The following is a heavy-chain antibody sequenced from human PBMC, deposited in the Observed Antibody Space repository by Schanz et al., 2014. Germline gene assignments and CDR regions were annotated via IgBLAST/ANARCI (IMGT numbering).Heavy chain of an antibody. V-gene: IGHV3-48*01. CDR2: IGSSSSRI. D-gene: IGHD5-18*01. CDR3: VRVSFADPRLYRGMDRDIDY. CDR1: GFTFSSNS. J-gene: IGHJ4*02. Sequence: EVQLVESGGGLVQPGGSLRLSCAASGFTFSSNSMNWVRQAPGKGLEWISYIGSSSSRIDHADSVKGRFTISRDNAKNSLYLQMNNLRAEDTAVYYCVRVSFADPRLYRGMDRDIDYWGQGTLVTVSS.